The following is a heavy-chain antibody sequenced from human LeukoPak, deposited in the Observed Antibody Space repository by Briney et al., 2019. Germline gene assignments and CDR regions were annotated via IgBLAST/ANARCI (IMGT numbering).Heavy chain of an antibody. CDR3: ARHSSRVAAGPTHWFDP. CDR1: GYSFTSYW. J-gene: IGHJ5*02. V-gene: IGHV5-51*01. D-gene: IGHD6-13*01. CDR2: IYPGDSDT. Sequence: GESLKISCKGSGYSFTSYWIGWVRQMPGKGLEWMGIIYPGDSDTRYSPSFQGQVTISADKSISTAYLQWSSLKASDTAMYYCARHSSRVAAGPTHWFDPWGQGTLVTVSS.